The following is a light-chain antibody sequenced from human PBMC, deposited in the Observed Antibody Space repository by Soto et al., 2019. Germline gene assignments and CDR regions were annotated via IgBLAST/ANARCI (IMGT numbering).Light chain of an antibody. J-gene: IGKJ2*01. CDR1: QSISSY. CDR2: AAS. Sequence: DIPMTQSPSSLSASVGDRLTITCRASQSISSYLNWYQQKPGKAPKLLIYAASSLQSGVPSRFSGSGSGTDFTLTISSLQPEDFATYYCQQSYNTPYTFGQGTNLEIK. V-gene: IGKV1-39*01. CDR3: QQSYNTPYT.